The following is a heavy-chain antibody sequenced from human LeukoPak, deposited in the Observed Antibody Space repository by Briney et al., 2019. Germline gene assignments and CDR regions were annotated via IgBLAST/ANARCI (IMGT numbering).Heavy chain of an antibody. CDR3: ARGGRYCSSTSYYGGAWFDP. Sequence: SETLSLTCTVSRDSVSSGSYYWSWIRQPPGKGLEYIGYIYYSGSTNYNPSLKSRVTISVDTSKNQFSLKLSSVTAADTAVYYCARGGRYCSSTSYYGGAWFDPWGQGTLVTVSS. J-gene: IGHJ5*02. CDR2: IYYSGST. CDR1: RDSVSSGSYY. D-gene: IGHD2-2*01. V-gene: IGHV4-61*01.